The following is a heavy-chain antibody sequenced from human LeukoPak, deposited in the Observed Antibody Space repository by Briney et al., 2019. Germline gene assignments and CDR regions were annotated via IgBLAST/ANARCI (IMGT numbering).Heavy chain of an antibody. CDR1: GFTFSNAW. CDR3: AKDSVGGPMVRGVTGFDY. J-gene: IGHJ4*02. V-gene: IGHV3-15*01. CDR2: IKSKTDGGTT. Sequence: GSLRLSCVVSGFTFSNAWMSWVRQAPGKGLEWVGRIKSKTDGGTTDYAAPVKGRFTISRDDSKNTLYLQMNSLKTEDTAVYYCAKDSVGGPMVRGVTGFDYWGQGTLVTVSS. D-gene: IGHD3-10*01.